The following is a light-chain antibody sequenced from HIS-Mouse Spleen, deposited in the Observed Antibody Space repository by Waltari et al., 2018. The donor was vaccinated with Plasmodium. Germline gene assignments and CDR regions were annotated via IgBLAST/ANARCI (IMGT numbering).Light chain of an antibody. Sequence: EIVLTQSPGTLSLSPGERATLSCRASQSVSSIYLAWYQQKPGQAPRILIYGASSRATGIPDRFSGSGSGTDFTLTISRLEPEDFAVYYCQQYGSSPLTFGGGTKVEIK. V-gene: IGKV3-20*01. CDR1: QSVSSIY. J-gene: IGKJ4*01. CDR3: QQYGSSPLT. CDR2: GAS.